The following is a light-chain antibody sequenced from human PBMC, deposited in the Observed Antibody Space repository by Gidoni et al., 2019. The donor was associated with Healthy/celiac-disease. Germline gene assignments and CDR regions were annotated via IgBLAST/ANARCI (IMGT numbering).Light chain of an antibody. CDR3: QQYGGSPLT. Sequence: DIGLTQSPGTLSLSPGERATLSCRASQTLSSHSVAWYQQKPGQAPRLVISGASRRATGIPDRFSGSGSGTDFTLIITRLEPEDFALYYCQQYGGSPLTFGGGTKIE. CDR1: QTLSSHS. V-gene: IGKV3-20*01. CDR2: GAS. J-gene: IGKJ4*01.